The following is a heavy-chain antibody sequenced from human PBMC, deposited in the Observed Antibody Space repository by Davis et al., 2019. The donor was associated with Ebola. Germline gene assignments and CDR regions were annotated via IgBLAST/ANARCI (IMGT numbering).Heavy chain of an antibody. CDR3: ARDAPGVVGFLYYFDY. V-gene: IGHV3-23*01. D-gene: IGHD2-15*01. CDR1: GFTFSSYA. Sequence: GESLKISCAASGFTFSSYAMSWVRQAPGKGLEWVSAISGSGGSTYYADSVKGRFTISRDNSKNTLYLQMNSLRAEDTAVYYCARDAPGVVGFLYYFDYWGQGTLVTVSS. J-gene: IGHJ4*02. CDR2: ISGSGGST.